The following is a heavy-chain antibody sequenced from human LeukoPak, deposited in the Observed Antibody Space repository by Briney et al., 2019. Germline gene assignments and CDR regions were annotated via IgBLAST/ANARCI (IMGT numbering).Heavy chain of an antibody. J-gene: IGHJ3*02. CDR3: ARALIFPNDDALDI. D-gene: IGHD2-21*01. CDR2: MNPNSGNT. Sequence: ASVKVSCKASGYTFTSYDINWVRQATGQGLEWMGWMNPNSGNTGYAQKFQGRVTMTRNTSISTAYMELSGLRSEDTAVYYCARALIFPNDDALDIWGQGTMVTVSS. V-gene: IGHV1-8*01. CDR1: GYTFTSYD.